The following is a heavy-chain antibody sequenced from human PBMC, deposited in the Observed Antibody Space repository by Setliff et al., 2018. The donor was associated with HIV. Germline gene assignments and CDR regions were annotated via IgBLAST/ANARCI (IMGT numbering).Heavy chain of an antibody. D-gene: IGHD2-15*01. J-gene: IGHJ5*02. CDR2: IHYSGST. CDR1: GVSITSSGYY. Sequence: LSLTCTVSGVSITSSGYYWSWIRQHPGKGLEWIGDIHYSGSTNYNSSLKSRVTITIDTSKNQFSLKVRSVTAADTAVYYCARVGTVVTGDWFDPWGQGTLVTVSS. V-gene: IGHV4-61*08. CDR3: ARVGTVVTGDWFDP.